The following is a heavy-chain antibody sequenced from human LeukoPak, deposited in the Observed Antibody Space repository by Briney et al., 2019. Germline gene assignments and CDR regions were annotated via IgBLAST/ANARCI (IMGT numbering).Heavy chain of an antibody. V-gene: IGHV3-9*01. CDR1: GFTFDDYA. CDR2: ISWNSGSI. J-gene: IGHJ4*02. D-gene: IGHD3-22*01. CDR3: AKGNYYDSSGYSDAPDY. Sequence: GRSLRLSCAASGFTFDDYAMHWVRQAPGKGLEWVSGISWNSGSIGYADSVKGRFTISRDNAKNSLYLQMSSLRAEDTALYYCAKGNYYDSSGYSDAPDYWGQGTLVTVSS.